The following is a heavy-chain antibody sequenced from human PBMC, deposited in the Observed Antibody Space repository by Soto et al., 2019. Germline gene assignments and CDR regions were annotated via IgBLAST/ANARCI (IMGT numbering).Heavy chain of an antibody. D-gene: IGHD6-19*01. V-gene: IGHV3-23*01. CDR1: GFTFNSYA. J-gene: IGHJ4*02. CDR2: ISGSGDVT. CDR3: AKDRVRSSGWSPRGGPVVFDY. Sequence: GGSLRLSCAASGFTFNSYAMSWVRQAPGKGLEWVSGISGSGDVTYYADSVGGRFTISRDKSKNTLYLQMNSLRAEDTAVYYCAKDRVRSSGWSPRGGPVVFDYWGQGSLVTVSS.